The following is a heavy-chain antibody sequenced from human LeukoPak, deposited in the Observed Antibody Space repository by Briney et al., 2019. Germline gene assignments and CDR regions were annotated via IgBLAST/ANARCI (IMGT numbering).Heavy chain of an antibody. D-gene: IGHD5-18*01. CDR2: INHSGSA. CDR1: GGSFSGYY. CDR3: ARECRGIQLWSLRKDGLDY. J-gene: IGHJ4*02. Sequence: PSETLSLTCAVYGGSFSGYYWSWIRQPPGKGLEWIGEINHSGSANYNPSLKSRVTISVDTSKHQLSLKLGSVTAADTAVYYCARECRGIQLWSLRKDGLDYWGQGTLVTVSS. V-gene: IGHV4-34*01.